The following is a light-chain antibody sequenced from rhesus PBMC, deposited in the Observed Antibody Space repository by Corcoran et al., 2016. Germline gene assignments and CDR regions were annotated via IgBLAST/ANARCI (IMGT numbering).Light chain of an antibody. V-gene: IGKV1-43*01. CDR3: LQYNSNPLT. J-gene: IGKJ4*01. CDR1: QGISTY. CDR2: AAS. Sequence: DIQMTQSPSSLSASAGDRVTITCRASQGISTYLNWYQQKPGKAPKRLIYAASSLESGVPSRFSGSGSVTEFTLTISSLQPEDFATYYCLQYNSNPLTFGGGTKVEIK.